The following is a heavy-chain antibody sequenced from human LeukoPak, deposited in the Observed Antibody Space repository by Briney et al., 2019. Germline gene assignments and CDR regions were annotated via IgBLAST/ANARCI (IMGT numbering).Heavy chain of an antibody. D-gene: IGHD3-16*01. J-gene: IGHJ6*02. CDR3: ARGTHISDQYDYVWGSYFGLWDYYGMDV. V-gene: IGHV1-69*04. CDR1: GGTFSSYA. CDR2: IIPILGIA. Sequence: EASVKVSCKASGGTFSSYAISWVRQAPGQGLEWMGRIIPILGIANYAQKFQGRVTITADKSTSTAYMELSSLRSEDTAVYYCARGTHISDQYDYVWGSYFGLWDYYGMDVWGQGTTVTVSS.